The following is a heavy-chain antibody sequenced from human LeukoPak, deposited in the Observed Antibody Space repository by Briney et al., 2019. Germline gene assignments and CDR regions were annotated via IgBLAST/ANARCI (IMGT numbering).Heavy chain of an antibody. Sequence: SETLSLTCTVSGGSISSSSYYWGWIRRPPGKGLEWIGSIYYSGSTYYNPSLKSRVTVSVDTSKNQFSLKLSSVTAADTAVYYCARATKSYYYDSSGTIDYWGQGTLVTVSS. V-gene: IGHV4-39*01. CDR1: GGSISSSSYY. J-gene: IGHJ4*02. CDR3: ARATKSYYYDSSGTIDY. CDR2: IYYSGST. D-gene: IGHD3-22*01.